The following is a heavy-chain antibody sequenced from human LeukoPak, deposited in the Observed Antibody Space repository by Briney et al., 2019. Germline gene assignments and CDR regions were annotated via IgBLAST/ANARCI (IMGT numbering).Heavy chain of an antibody. CDR3: ARELAVPAARGYYYYYGMDV. Sequence: ASVKVSCKASGYTFTSYGISWVRQAPGQGLEWMGRISAYNGNTNYAQKLQGRVTMTTDTSTSTAYMELRSLRSDDTAVYYCARELAVPAARGYYYYYGMDVWGQGTTVTVSS. J-gene: IGHJ6*02. CDR1: GYTFTSYG. D-gene: IGHD2-2*01. V-gene: IGHV1-18*01. CDR2: ISAYNGNT.